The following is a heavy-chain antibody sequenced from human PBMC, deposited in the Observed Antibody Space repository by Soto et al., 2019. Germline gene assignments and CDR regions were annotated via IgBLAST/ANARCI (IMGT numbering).Heavy chain of an antibody. Sequence: SETLSLTCAVYGGSFSGYYWTWIRQPPGTGLEWIGEINHSGSTNYNPSLKSRVTISVDTSKNQFSLKLSSVTAADTAVYYCARVPPCYDSSGSDYFDYWGQGTLVTVSS. V-gene: IGHV4-34*01. CDR2: INHSGST. CDR3: ARVPPCYDSSGSDYFDY. D-gene: IGHD3-22*01. CDR1: GGSFSGYY. J-gene: IGHJ4*02.